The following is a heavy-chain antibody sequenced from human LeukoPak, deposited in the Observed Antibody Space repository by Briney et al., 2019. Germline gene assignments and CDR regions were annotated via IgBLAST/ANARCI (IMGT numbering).Heavy chain of an antibody. Sequence: KGGESLKISCKGSGYSFTSYWIGWGRQMPGKGLEWMAIIYPVDSDTRYSPSLQGQVTISADKSISTAYLQWSSLEASDTAMYYCARQGRDCAGPYYFDYWGQGTLVTVSS. CDR2: IYPVDSDT. V-gene: IGHV5-51*01. J-gene: IGHJ4*02. CDR3: ARQGRDCAGPYYFDY. CDR1: GYSFTSYW. D-gene: IGHD2-21*02.